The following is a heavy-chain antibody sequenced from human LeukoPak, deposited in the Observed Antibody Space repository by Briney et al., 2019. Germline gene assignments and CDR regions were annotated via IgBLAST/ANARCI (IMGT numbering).Heavy chain of an antibody. J-gene: IGHJ4*02. CDR1: GFPFSSYW. V-gene: IGHV3-7*04. Sequence: PGGSLRLSCVASGFPFSSYWMTWVRQAPWKGLEWVANIKQDGSKKSYVDSVKGRFTISRDNAKNSLYLQMNSLRAEDTAIYYCTRVGYIDEGIDYWGQGTLVTVSS. CDR2: IKQDGSKK. CDR3: TRVGYIDEGIDY. D-gene: IGHD5-24*01.